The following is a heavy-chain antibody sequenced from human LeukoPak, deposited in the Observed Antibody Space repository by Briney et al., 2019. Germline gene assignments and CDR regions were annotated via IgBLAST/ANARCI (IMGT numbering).Heavy chain of an antibody. D-gene: IGHD6-13*01. CDR1: GFTFSSYG. CDR3: AKDWFSSLGGY. CDR2: ISYDGSNK. Sequence: GGSLRLSCAASGFTFSSYGMHWVRQAPGKGLEWVAVISYDGSNKYYADSVEGRFTISRDNSKNTLYLQMNSLRAEDTAVYYCAKDWFSSLGGYWGQGTLVTVSS. V-gene: IGHV3-30*18. J-gene: IGHJ4*02.